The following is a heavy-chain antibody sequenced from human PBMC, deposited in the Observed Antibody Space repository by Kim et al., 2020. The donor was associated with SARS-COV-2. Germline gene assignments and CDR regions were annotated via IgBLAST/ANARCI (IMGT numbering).Heavy chain of an antibody. J-gene: IGHJ6*02. D-gene: IGHD3-22*01. CDR2: IYYSGST. V-gene: IGHV4-59*01. CDR3: ASSGYYYDEGDDYYGMDV. CDR1: GGSISSYY. Sequence: SETLSLTCTVSGGSISSYYWSWIRQPPGKGLEWIGYIYYSGSTNYNPSLKSRVTISVDTSKNQFSLKLSSVTAADTAVYYCASSGYYYDEGDDYYGMDVWGQGTTVTVSS.